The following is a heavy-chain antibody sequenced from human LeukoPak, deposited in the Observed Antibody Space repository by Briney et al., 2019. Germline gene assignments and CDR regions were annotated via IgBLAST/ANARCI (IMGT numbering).Heavy chain of an antibody. D-gene: IGHD3-10*01. Sequence: SETLSLTCSVSGGSITGYYWSWIRQPPGKGLEWLGYIYHNGTTSYHPSLRSRLTISQDASKSLFSLRLRSVTAADTAIYFCARSPEIHYGSRRRLYYFDYSGQGKLVIVS. CDR3: ARSPEIHYGSRRRLYYFDY. V-gene: IGHV4-59*08. CDR2: IYHNGTT. CDR1: GGSITGYY. J-gene: IGHJ4*02.